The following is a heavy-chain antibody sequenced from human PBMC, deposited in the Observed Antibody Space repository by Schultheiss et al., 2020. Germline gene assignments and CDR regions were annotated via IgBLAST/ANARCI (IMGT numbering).Heavy chain of an antibody. CDR2: INAGNGNT. J-gene: IGHJ6*03. CDR1: GYTFTSYA. CDR3: ARVFGYYYYMDV. Sequence: ASVKVSCKASGYTFTSYAMHWVRQAPGQRLEWMGWINAGNGNTKYSQKFQGRVTITRDTSASTAYMELSSLRSEDTAVYYCARVFGYYYYMDVWGKGTTVTVSS. V-gene: IGHV1-3*01. D-gene: IGHD1-14*01.